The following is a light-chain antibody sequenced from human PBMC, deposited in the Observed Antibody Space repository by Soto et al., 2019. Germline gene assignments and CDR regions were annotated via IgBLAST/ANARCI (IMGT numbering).Light chain of an antibody. CDR3: SSYTSSSTQVV. CDR2: EVS. V-gene: IGLV2-14*01. J-gene: IGLJ2*01. CDR1: SSDVGGYNY. Sequence: QSALTQPASVSGSPGQSITISCTGTSSDVGGYNYVSWYQQHPGNAPKLMIYEVSNRPSGVSNRFSGSKSGNTASLTISGLQAEDEADYYCSSYTSSSTQVVFGGGTKLTVL.